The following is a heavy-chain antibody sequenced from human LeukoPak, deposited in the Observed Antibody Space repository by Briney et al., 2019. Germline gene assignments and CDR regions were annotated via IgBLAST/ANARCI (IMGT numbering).Heavy chain of an antibody. J-gene: IGHJ3*02. CDR1: GYTFTSYD. V-gene: IGHV1-8*03. CDR3: ASVTTVTTKGHGAFDI. CDR2: MNPNSGNT. Sequence: ASVKVSCKASGYTFTSYDINWVRQATGQGLEWMGWMNPNSGNTGYAQKFQGRITITRNTSIRTAYMELSSLRSEDTAVYYCASVTTVTTKGHGAFDIWGQGTMVTVSS. D-gene: IGHD4-17*01.